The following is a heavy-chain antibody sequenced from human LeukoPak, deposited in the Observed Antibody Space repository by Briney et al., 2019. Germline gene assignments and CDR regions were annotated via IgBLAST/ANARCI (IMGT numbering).Heavy chain of an antibody. D-gene: IGHD6-13*01. J-gene: IGHJ4*02. CDR3: ARDRPGGSSLDY. V-gene: IGHV4-59*01. Sequence: SETLSLTFTVSGGSISGDYWSWIRQSPGKGLEWIAYIHSSGSTSYNPSLKSRVTISVDTSKNEFSLKLTSVNAADTAVYYCARDRPGGSSLDYWGQGTLVTVSS. CDR1: GGSISGDY. CDR2: IHSSGST.